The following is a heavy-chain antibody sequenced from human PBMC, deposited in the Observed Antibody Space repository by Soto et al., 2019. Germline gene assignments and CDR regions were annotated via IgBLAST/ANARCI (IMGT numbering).Heavy chain of an antibody. V-gene: IGHV4-30-2*01. CDR1: GGSISSGGYS. CDR3: AVYYDSAHRQYFDY. Sequence: QLQLQESGSGLVKPSQTLSLTCAVSGGSISSGGYSWSWIRQPPGKGLEWIGYIYHSGSTYYNPYLKSRVTLSVDRSKNQFSLKLSSVTAADTAVYYCAVYYDSAHRQYFDYWGQGTLVTVSS. D-gene: IGHD3-22*01. J-gene: IGHJ4*02. CDR2: IYHSGST.